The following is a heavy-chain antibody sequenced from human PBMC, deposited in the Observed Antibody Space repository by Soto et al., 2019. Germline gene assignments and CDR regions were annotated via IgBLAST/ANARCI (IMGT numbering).Heavy chain of an antibody. J-gene: IGHJ4*02. CDR1: GFTFSSYG. Sequence: GGSLRLSCAASGFTFSSYGMHWVRQAPGKGLEWVAVIWYDGSNKYYADSVKGRFTISRDNSKNTLYLQMNSLRAEDTAVYYCASEYGDYGHYYFDYWGQGTLVTVSS. V-gene: IGHV3-33*01. D-gene: IGHD4-17*01. CDR3: ASEYGDYGHYYFDY. CDR2: IWYDGSNK.